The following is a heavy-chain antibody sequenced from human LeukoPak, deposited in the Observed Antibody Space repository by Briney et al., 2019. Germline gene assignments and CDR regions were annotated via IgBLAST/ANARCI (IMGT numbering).Heavy chain of an antibody. D-gene: IGHD3-3*01. J-gene: IGHJ5*02. CDR2: IYYSGST. V-gene: IGHV4-59*01. CDR3: ARDKAVWSGYNWFDP. CDR1: GGSISSYY. Sequence: PSETLSLTCTVSGGSISSYYWSWIRQPPGKGLEWVGYIYYSGSTNYNPSLKSRVTISVDTSKNQFSLKLSSVTAADTAVYYCARDKAVWSGYNWFDPWGQGTLVTVSS.